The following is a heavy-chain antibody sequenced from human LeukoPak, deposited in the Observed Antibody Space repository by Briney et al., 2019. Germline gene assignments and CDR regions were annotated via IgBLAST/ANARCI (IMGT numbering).Heavy chain of an antibody. Sequence: PGGSLRLSCAASGFTFSSYGMYWVRQAPGKGLEWVAVISYDGSNKYYADSVKGRFTISRDNSKNTLYLQMNSLRAEDTAVYYCAKDYVVGARLWAFDIWGQGTMVTVSS. J-gene: IGHJ3*02. CDR1: GFTFSSYG. CDR2: ISYDGSNK. CDR3: AKDYVVGARLWAFDI. V-gene: IGHV3-30*18. D-gene: IGHD2-21*01.